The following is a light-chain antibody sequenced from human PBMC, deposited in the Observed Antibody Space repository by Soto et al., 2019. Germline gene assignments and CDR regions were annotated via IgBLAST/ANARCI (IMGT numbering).Light chain of an antibody. CDR2: LGS. CDR1: QSLLPSNGYTY. Sequence: DIVMTQSPLSLTVIPGEPASISCRSSQSLLPSNGYTYLDWYLQRPGQSPQLLIYLGSNRASGVPDRFSGSGSGTDFTLTISRLEAEDFGVYYCMPALEAPITFGQGTRLAIK. V-gene: IGKV2-28*01. CDR3: MPALEAPIT. J-gene: IGKJ5*01.